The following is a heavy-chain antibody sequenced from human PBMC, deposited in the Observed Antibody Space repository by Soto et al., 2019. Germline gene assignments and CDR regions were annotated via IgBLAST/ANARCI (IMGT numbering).Heavy chain of an antibody. D-gene: IGHD3-9*01. CDR1: GGSFSGYY. CDR2: VNHRGST. Sequence: PSETLSLTCGVYGGSFSGYYWSWSRQPPGKGLEWIGEVNHRGSTTYNASLKSRVTISVDTPNNQFSLKLTSVTAADTAVYYCAGTGPTYAFDVWGQGTLVTVSS. V-gene: IGHV4-34*01. J-gene: IGHJ3*01. CDR3: AGTGPTYAFDV.